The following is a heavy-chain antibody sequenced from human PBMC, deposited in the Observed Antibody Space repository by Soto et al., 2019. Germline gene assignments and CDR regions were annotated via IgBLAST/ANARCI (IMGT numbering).Heavy chain of an antibody. V-gene: IGHV4-59*01. CDR2: IYYSGST. J-gene: IGHJ4*02. CDR3: ARVVGRDCSGGSCYPFYFDY. CDR1: GGSISSYY. Sequence: SEILSLTCTVSGGSISSYYWSWIRQPPGKGLEWIGYIYYSGSTNYNPSLKSRVTISVDTSKNQFSLKLSSVTAADTAVYYCARVVGRDCSGGSCYPFYFDYWGQGTLVTVSS. D-gene: IGHD2-15*01.